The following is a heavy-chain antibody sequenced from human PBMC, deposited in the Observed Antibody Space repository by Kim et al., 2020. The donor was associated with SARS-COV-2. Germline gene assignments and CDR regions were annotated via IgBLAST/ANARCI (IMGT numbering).Heavy chain of an antibody. D-gene: IGHD1-1*01. CDR3: TRFLWGATDFDY. V-gene: IGHV1-8*01. Sequence: SVKVSCKASGYTFTNYDINWVRQAPGQGLEWMGWVKANSGDTGYPQKFQGRVTMTRDTSISTAYMELSSLTSEDTAVYYCTRFLWGATDFDYWGQGTPVTVSS. CDR1: GYTFTNYD. CDR2: VKANSGDT. J-gene: IGHJ4*02.